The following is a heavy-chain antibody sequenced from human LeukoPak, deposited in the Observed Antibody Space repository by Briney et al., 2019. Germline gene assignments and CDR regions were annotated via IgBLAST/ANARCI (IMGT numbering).Heavy chain of an antibody. J-gene: IGHJ4*02. V-gene: IGHV3-11*01. Sequence: GGSLRLSCEASGFTFSDFFMSWIRQAPGKGLEWISFISYRADTTYYADSVKGRFTISRDNAKSSVFLQMNSLRVEDTAVYYCASGYRSGYHYWGQGTLVSVSS. CDR3: ASGYRSGYHY. CDR2: ISYRADTT. CDR1: GFTFSDFF. D-gene: IGHD2-8*02.